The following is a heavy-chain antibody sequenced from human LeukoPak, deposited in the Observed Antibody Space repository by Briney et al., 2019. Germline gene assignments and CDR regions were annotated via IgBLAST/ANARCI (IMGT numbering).Heavy chain of an antibody. CDR2: INPNSGVT. CDR3: SRPESSSGWFGLPFDF. V-gene: IGHV1-2*02. D-gene: IGHD6-19*01. J-gene: IGHJ4*02. CDR1: GYTFTSYA. Sequence: ASVKVSCKASGYTFTSYAMNWVRQAPGQGLEWMGWINPNSGVTNFAQKFQGRVTMTRDTSISTAYMELSSLRSDDTAVYYCSRPESSSGWFGLPFDFWGQGTLVTVSS.